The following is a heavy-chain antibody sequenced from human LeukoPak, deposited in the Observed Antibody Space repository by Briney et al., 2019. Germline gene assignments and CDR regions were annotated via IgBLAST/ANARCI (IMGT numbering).Heavy chain of an antibody. CDR3: ARGIRNQLLSEY. CDR2: LNPNSGNT. D-gene: IGHD2-2*01. V-gene: IGHV1-8*03. Sequence: GASVKVSCKASGYTFTNYDINWVRQATGQGLEWMGWLNPNSGNTGYAQNFQGRVTITRDTSIGTAYMELSSLISEDTAVYYCARGIRNQLLSEYWGQGSLVTVSS. CDR1: GYTFTNYD. J-gene: IGHJ4*02.